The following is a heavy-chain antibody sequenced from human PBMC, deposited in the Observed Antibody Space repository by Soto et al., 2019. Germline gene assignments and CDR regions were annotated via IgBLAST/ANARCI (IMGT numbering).Heavy chain of an antibody. CDR1: GYSISSGYY. CDR2: IYHSGST. CDR3: AASYYYGSGSYYPFDY. V-gene: IGHV4-38-2*01. Sequence: SETLSLSCAVSGYSISSGYYWGWIRQPPGKGLEWIGSIYHSGSTYYNPSLKSRVTISVDTSKNQFSLKLSSVTAADTAVYYCAASYYYGSGSYYPFDYWGQGTLVTVSS. D-gene: IGHD3-10*01. J-gene: IGHJ4*02.